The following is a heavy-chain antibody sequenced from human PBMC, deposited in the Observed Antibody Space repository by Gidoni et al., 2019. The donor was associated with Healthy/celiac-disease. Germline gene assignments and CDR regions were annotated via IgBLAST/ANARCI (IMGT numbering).Heavy chain of an antibody. CDR2: INHSGST. D-gene: IGHD6-19*01. J-gene: IGHJ5*02. CDR3: ARGRRWLVHWFDP. V-gene: IGHV4-34*01. CDR1: GGSFSGYY. Sequence: QVQLQPWGAGLLKPSETLSLTCAVYGGSFSGYYWSWIRQPPGKGLEWIGEINHSGSTNYNPSLKSRVTISVDTSKNQFSLKLSSVTAADTAVYYCARGRRWLVHWFDPWGQGTLVTVSS.